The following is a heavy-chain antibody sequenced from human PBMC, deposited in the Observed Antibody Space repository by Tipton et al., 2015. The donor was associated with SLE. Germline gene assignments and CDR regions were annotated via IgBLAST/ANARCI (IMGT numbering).Heavy chain of an antibody. CDR2: IYSGGST. V-gene: IGHV3-66*01. J-gene: IGHJ4*02. CDR1: GFSFSDYT. D-gene: IGHD2-21*01. Sequence: SLRLSCSASGFSFSDYTMNWVRQAPGRGLEWVSVIYSGGSTYYRDSVKGRFIISRDNSKDTLYLQMSGLRAEDTAVYYCARTAVVIGSRDYFDYWGQGTLVTVSS. CDR3: ARTAVVIGSRDYFDY.